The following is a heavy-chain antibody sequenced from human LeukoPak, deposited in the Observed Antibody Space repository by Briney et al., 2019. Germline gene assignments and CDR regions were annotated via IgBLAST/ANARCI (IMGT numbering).Heavy chain of an antibody. CDR1: GYTFTSYY. Sequence: ASVKVSCKASGYTFTSYYMHWVRQAPGQGLEWMGIINPSGGSTSYAQKFQGRVTMTRDTSTSTVYMELSSLRSEDTAVYYCARVGYSYGRYYYGMDVWGQGTTVTVSS. V-gene: IGHV1-46*01. CDR3: ARVGYSYGRYYYGMDV. J-gene: IGHJ6*02. CDR2: INPSGGST. D-gene: IGHD5-18*01.